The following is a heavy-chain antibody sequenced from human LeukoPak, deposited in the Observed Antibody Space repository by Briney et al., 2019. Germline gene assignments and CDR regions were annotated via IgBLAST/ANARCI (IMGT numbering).Heavy chain of an antibody. CDR1: GYTFAGYY. D-gene: IGHD6-13*01. J-gene: IGHJ4*02. CDR2: INPNSGGT. Sequence: PLASVKVSCKASGYTFAGYYMHWVRQAPGQGLEWMGRINPNSGGTNYAQKFQGRVTITRDTSANTAYMELSSLRSEDTAVFYYARGGEAAAILYYFDYWGQGTLVTVSS. V-gene: IGHV1-2*06. CDR3: ARGGEAAAILYYFDY.